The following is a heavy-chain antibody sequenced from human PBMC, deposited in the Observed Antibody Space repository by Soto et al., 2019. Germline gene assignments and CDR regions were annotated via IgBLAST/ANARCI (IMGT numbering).Heavy chain of an antibody. D-gene: IGHD5-18*01. CDR1: GYSFTSYW. CDR2: IYPGDSDT. J-gene: IGHJ4*02. Sequence: PRACRYVSCRGSGYSFTSYWIGWVRQMPGKGLEWMGIIYPGDSDTRYSPSFQGQVTISADKSISTAYLQWSSLKASDTAMYYCARQGERPAAMGYYLDYWGQGTLVTVSS. V-gene: IGHV5-51*01. CDR3: ARQGERPAAMGYYLDY.